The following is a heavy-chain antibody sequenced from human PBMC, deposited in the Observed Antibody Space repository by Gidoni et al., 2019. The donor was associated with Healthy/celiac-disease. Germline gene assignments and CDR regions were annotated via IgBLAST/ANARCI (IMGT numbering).Heavy chain of an antibody. CDR3: ARGGDIAAAGTVHDAFDI. Sequence: EVQLVESGGGLVQPGGSLRLSCAAPGFTFSSYAMHCVRQATGKGLEWVSAIGTAGETYYPGSVKGRFTISRENAKNSLYLQMNSLRAGDTAVYYCARGGDIAAAGTVHDAFDIWGQGTMVTVSS. CDR1: GFTFSSYA. CDR2: IGTAGET. V-gene: IGHV3-13*01. D-gene: IGHD6-13*01. J-gene: IGHJ3*02.